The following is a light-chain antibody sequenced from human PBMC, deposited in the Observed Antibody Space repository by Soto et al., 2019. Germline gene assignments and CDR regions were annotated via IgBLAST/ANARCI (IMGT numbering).Light chain of an antibody. J-gene: IGKJ3*01. Sequence: DIQMTQSPSSLSASVGDRVTITCRASQSIGDYLNWYQLIPGKAPKLLIYAASSLQSGVPSRFSGRGSGTDFTLTINSLQPEDFATYYCQQSCSTLTFGPGTKVDIK. CDR1: QSIGDY. CDR2: AAS. CDR3: QQSCSTLT. V-gene: IGKV1-39*01.